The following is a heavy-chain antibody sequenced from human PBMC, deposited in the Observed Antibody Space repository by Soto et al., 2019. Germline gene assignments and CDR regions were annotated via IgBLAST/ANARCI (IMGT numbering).Heavy chain of an antibody. V-gene: IGHV3-15*07. CDR3: TRSLVEVARYYFDY. J-gene: IGHJ4*02. D-gene: IGHD5-12*01. CDR2: IKSKTDGGTT. Sequence: GGSLRLSCAASGFTFSNAWMNWVRQAPGKGLEWVGRIKSKTDGGTTDYAAPVKGRFTISRDDSKNTLYLQMNSLKTEDTAVYYCTRSLVEVARYYFDYWGQGTLVTVSS. CDR1: GFTFSNAW.